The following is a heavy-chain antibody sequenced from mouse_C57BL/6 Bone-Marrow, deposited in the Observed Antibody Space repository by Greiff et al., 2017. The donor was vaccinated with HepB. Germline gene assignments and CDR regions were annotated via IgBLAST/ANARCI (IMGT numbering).Heavy chain of an antibody. J-gene: IGHJ2*01. CDR2: IYPRSGNT. D-gene: IGHD2-4*01. CDR1: GYTFTSYG. Sequence: QVQLQQSGAELARPGASVKLSCKASGYTFTSYGISWVKQRTGQGLEWIGEIYPRSGNTYYNEKFKGKATLTADKSSSTAYMELRSLKSEDSAVYFCARGGAYDYGGDDRGQGTTLTGSS. V-gene: IGHV1-81*01. CDR3: ARGGAYDYGGDD.